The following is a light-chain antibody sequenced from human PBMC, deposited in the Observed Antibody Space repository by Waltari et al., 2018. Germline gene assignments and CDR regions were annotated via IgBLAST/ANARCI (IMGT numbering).Light chain of an antibody. CDR2: GNT. J-gene: IGLJ3*02. CDR1: DSNIGAGYD. Sequence: QSVLTQPPSVSGAPGQRVTISCTGSDSNIGAGYDVHWYQQLPGTAPKLLIYGNTNRPSGVPDRFSGSKSGTSGSLAITGLQAEDEAYYYCQSYDRSLTGSWVFGGVTKLTVL. CDR3: QSYDRSLTGSWV. V-gene: IGLV1-40*01.